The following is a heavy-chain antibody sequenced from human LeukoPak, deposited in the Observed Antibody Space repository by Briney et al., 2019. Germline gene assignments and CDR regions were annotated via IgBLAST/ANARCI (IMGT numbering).Heavy chain of an antibody. CDR2: IYYSGSS. CDR3: ARVYSSGWGYFDY. D-gene: IGHD6-19*01. CDR1: GGSISSYY. V-gene: IGHV4-59*01. Sequence: KPAETLCLTCTVSGGSISSYYWSWIRQPPGKGLEWIGYIYYSGSSNYNPSLKSRVTISVDTSKNQFSLKLSSVTAADTAVYYCARVYSSGWGYFDYWGQGTLVTVSS. J-gene: IGHJ4*02.